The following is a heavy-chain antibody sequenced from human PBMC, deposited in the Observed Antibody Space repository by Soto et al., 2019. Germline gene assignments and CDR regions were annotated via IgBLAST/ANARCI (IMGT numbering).Heavy chain of an antibody. CDR1: GGSFNRHT. CDR2: IIPIFGTA. CDR3: AKDRIQWFGEFNHYYYYGMDV. D-gene: IGHD3-10*01. J-gene: IGHJ6*02. V-gene: IGHV1-69*01. Sequence: QVQLVQSGAEVRKPGSSVRVSCTASGGSFNRHTISWVRQAPGQGLEWMGGIIPIFGTANHAQKFQGRVTIIADESTSTVYMELSSLRSDDTAIYYCAKDRIQWFGEFNHYYYYGMDVWGQGTTVTVSS.